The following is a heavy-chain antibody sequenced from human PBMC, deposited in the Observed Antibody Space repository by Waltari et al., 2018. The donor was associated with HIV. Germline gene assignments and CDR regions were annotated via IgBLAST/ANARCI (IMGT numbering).Heavy chain of an antibody. Sequence: VQLVESGGGVVQPGRSLRLSCATSGFPLSSYGMHWVRQAPGKGLEWVTVIWYDGSKKYYADSVKGRFTISRDNSKNTLYLQMNSLRIEDTAVYYCARKYSSSWGAPFDYWGQGTLVTVSS. D-gene: IGHD6-13*01. CDR1: GFPLSSYG. J-gene: IGHJ4*02. CDR3: ARKYSSSWGAPFDY. CDR2: IWYDGSKK. V-gene: IGHV3-33*01.